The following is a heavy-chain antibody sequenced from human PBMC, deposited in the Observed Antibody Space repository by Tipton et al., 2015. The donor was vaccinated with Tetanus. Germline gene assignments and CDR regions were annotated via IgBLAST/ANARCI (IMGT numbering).Heavy chain of an antibody. Sequence: SLRLSCAASGFTFSDYYMSWIRQAPGKGLEWVAVIWYDGSNKYYADSVKGRFTISRDNSKNTLYLQMNSLRAEDTAVYYCARSWELLPFDYWGQGTLVTVSS. CDR1: GFTFSDYY. CDR3: ARSWELLPFDY. J-gene: IGHJ4*02. CDR2: IWYDGSNK. D-gene: IGHD1-26*01. V-gene: IGHV3-33*08.